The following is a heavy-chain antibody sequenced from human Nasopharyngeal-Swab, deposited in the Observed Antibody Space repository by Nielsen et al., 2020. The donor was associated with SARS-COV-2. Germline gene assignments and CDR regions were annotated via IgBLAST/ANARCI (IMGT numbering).Heavy chain of an antibody. CDR1: GFTFSSYA. J-gene: IGHJ4*02. Sequence: GGSLRLPCSASGFTFSSYAMHWVRQAPGKGLEYVSAISSNGGSTYYADSVKGRFTISRDNSKNTLYLQMSSLRAEDTAVYYCVRITMVRGADYWGQGTLVTVSS. CDR2: ISSNGGST. V-gene: IGHV3-64D*09. CDR3: VRITMVRGADY. D-gene: IGHD3-10*01.